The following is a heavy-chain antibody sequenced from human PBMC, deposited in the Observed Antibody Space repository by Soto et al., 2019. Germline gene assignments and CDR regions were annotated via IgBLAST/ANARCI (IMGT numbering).Heavy chain of an antibody. Sequence: QVQLVQSGAEVKKPGASVKVSCKASGYTFSNYGFSWVRQAPGQGLEWMGWISNYNGNTNYAQRFQGRVTMTTDTSTSTGYMELRSLRSDDTAVYYCARDDSSGWYAVYNWGQGTRVTVSS. CDR3: ARDDSSGWYAVYN. CDR1: GYTFSNYG. CDR2: ISNYNGNT. V-gene: IGHV1-18*01. D-gene: IGHD6-19*01. J-gene: IGHJ4*02.